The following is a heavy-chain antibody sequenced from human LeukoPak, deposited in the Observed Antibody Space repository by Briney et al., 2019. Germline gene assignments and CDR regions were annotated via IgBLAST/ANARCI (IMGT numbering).Heavy chain of an antibody. CDR2: LRYDGSNT. CDR3: AKDSGVGMATTFSILDI. J-gene: IGHJ3*02. Sequence: GGSLRLSCAASGFTFSGYGMHWVRQAPGKGLEWVAFLRYDGSNTYYADSVKGRFTISRDNSKDTLYLQMNSLRAEDTAVYYCAKDSGVGMATTFSILDIWGQGTMVTVSS. V-gene: IGHV3-30*02. D-gene: IGHD5-24*01. CDR1: GFTFSGYG.